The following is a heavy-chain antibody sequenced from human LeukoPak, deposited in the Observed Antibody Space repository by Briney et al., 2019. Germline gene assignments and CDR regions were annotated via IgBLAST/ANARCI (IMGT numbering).Heavy chain of an antibody. CDR3: ARHGYFVDSAFDI. J-gene: IGHJ3*02. CDR2: IYYSGST. Sequence: PSETLSLTCTVSGGSISSYYWSWIRQPPGKGLEWIGYIYYSGSTNYNPSLKSRVTISVDTSKNQFSLKLSSVTAADTAVYYCARHGYFVDSAFDIWGQGTMVTVSS. D-gene: IGHD3-9*01. CDR1: GGSISSYY. V-gene: IGHV4-59*08.